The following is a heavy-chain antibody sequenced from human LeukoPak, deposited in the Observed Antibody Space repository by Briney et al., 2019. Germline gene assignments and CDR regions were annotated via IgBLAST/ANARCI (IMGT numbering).Heavy chain of an antibody. D-gene: IGHD3-22*01. CDR1: DFPSIGL. Sequence: PGGPLNFPFEALDFPSIGLEWTWFPRAPGRGLDGVYTISSSGSTIYYADSVKGRFTISRDNSKNTLYLQMNSLRAEDTAVYYCAKGSHYYDSSGPPANWGQGTLVTVSS. J-gene: IGHJ4*02. CDR2: ISSSGSTI. CDR3: AKGSHYYDSSGPPAN. V-gene: IGHV3-48*01.